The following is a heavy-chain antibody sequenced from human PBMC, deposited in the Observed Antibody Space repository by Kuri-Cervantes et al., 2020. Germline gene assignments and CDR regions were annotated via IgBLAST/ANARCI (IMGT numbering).Heavy chain of an antibody. CDR1: GGSISSGDYY. CDR3: ARAPLSIFDY. V-gene: IGHV4-61*08. CDR2: IYYSGST. J-gene: IGHJ4*02. Sequence: SETLSLTCTVSGGSISSGDYYWSWIRQHPGKGLEWIGYIYYSGSTNYNPSLKSRVTISVDTSKNQFSLKLSSVTAADTAVYYCARAPLSIFDYWGQGTLVTVSS. D-gene: IGHD2-15*01.